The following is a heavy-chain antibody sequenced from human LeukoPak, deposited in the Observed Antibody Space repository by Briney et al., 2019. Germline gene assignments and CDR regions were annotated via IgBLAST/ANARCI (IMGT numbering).Heavy chain of an antibody. Sequence: PSETLSLTCTVSGGSISSYYWSWIRQPPGKGLEWIGYIYYSGSTNYNPSLKSRVTISVDTSKNQFSLKLSSVTAADTAVYYCARSSYYYGADAHDIWGQGTMVTVSS. D-gene: IGHD3-10*01. J-gene: IGHJ3*02. CDR1: GGSISSYY. CDR3: ARSSYYYGADAHDI. CDR2: IYYSGST. V-gene: IGHV4-59*01.